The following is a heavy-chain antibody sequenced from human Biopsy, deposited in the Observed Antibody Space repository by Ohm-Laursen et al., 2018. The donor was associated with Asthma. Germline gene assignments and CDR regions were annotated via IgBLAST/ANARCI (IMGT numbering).Heavy chain of an antibody. D-gene: IGHD6-19*01. Sequence: SLRLSCAASGFSFGDCAMHWVRQAPGKGLEWVSVIYSGGTSHTADSVRGRFTISRDFSKNTLHLQMHSLRVEDTAVYYCARGDSSGWSHYYFDYWGQGTLVTVSS. CDR1: GFSFGDCA. CDR2: IYSGGTS. V-gene: IGHV3-23*03. CDR3: ARGDSSGWSHYYFDY. J-gene: IGHJ4*02.